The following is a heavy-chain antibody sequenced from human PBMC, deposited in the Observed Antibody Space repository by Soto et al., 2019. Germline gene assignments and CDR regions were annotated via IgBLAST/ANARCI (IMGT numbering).Heavy chain of an antibody. CDR1: GFTFSSYA. D-gene: IGHD5-12*01. J-gene: IGHJ4*02. Sequence: EVQLLESGGGLVQPGGSLRLSCAASGFTFSSYAMSWVRQAPGKGLEWVSAISGSGGSTYYADSVKGRFTISRDNSKNPLYLQMNSLRAEDTAVYYCATDSRGYSGYEADYFDYWGQGTLVTVSS. CDR2: ISGSGGST. V-gene: IGHV3-23*01. CDR3: ATDSRGYSGYEADYFDY.